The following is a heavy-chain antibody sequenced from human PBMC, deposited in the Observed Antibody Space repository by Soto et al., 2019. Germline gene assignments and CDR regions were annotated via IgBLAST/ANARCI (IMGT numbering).Heavy chain of an antibody. CDR2: ISSSSSTI. D-gene: IGHD3-3*01. CDR1: GFTFSSYS. CDR3: ARDRGYDFSYY. J-gene: IGHJ4*02. Sequence: VQLVESGGGLVQPGGSLRLSCAASGFTFSSYSMNWVRQAPGKGLEWVSYISSSSSTIYYADSVKGRFTISRDNAKNSLYLQMNSLRAEDTAVYYCARDRGYDFSYYWGQGTLVTVSS. V-gene: IGHV3-48*01.